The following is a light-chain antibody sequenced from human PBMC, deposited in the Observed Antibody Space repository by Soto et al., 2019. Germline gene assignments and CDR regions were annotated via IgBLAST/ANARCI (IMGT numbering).Light chain of an antibody. CDR1: QSISDT. CDR3: QQYGSSSIT. V-gene: IGKV3-20*01. CDR2: GAS. J-gene: IGKJ5*01. Sequence: MVMTQSPATLSVSAGGRATLSCRASQSISDTLAWYQQKPGQAPRLLIHGASSRATGIPDRFSGSGSGTDFTLTISRLEPEDFAVYYCQQYGSSSITFGQGTRLEIK.